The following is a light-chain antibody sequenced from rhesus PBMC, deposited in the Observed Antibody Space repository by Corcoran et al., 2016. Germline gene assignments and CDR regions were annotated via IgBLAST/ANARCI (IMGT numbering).Light chain of an antibody. V-gene: IGKV1-22*01. CDR3: QAYARSPWA. J-gene: IGKJ1*01. Sequence: DIQMTQSPSSLSASVGDTVTITCRASQSISSWLAWYQQKPGKVPNLLIYQASTLPNGVPSRFIVNGSGTDFALTISSLQSEDFATYYCQAYARSPWAFGPGTKVEIK. CDR1: QSISSW. CDR2: QAS.